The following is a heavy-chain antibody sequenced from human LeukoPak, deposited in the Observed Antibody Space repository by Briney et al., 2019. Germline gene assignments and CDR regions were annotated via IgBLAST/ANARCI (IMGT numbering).Heavy chain of an antibody. CDR1: GISFSPSA. CDR3: ATWSYHEH. CDR2: MSYDGKYK. V-gene: IGHV3-30*01. Sequence: GGSLRLSCAASGISFSPSAMHWVRQAPGKGLEWVAVMSYDGKYKYHADSVKGRFTISRDNSRNTVSLQMNSLRSEDTAIYYCATWSYHEHWGQGTLVTVSS. D-gene: IGHD1-26*01. J-gene: IGHJ4*02.